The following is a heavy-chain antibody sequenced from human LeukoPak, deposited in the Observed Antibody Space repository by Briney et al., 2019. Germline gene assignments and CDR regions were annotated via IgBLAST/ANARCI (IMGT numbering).Heavy chain of an antibody. Sequence: ASVKVSCKASGYTFTSYDINWVRQATGQGLEWMGWMNPNSGNTGYAQKFQGRVTMTRNTSISTAYMELSSLRSEDTAVYYCAKWEEKLRAFDVWGQGTMVTVSS. CDR2: MNPNSGNT. V-gene: IGHV1-8*01. J-gene: IGHJ3*01. CDR3: AKWEEKLRAFDV. CDR1: GYTFTSYD. D-gene: IGHD3-16*01.